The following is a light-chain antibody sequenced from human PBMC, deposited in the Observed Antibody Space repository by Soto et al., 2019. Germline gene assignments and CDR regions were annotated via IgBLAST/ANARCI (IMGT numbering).Light chain of an antibody. J-gene: IGKJ2*01. V-gene: IGKV3-20*01. Sequence: EIVLTQSPGTLSLSPGEGATLSCRASQSVTSSYLAWYQKKPGQAPRPLIYGASNRANGIPDRFSGSGSGTDFTLTISNLEPEDFAVYYCQQYGSSPYTFGQGTKLEIK. CDR1: QSVTSSY. CDR2: GAS. CDR3: QQYGSSPYT.